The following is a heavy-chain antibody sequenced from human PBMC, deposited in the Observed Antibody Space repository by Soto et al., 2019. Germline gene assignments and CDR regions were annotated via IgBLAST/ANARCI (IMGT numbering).Heavy chain of an antibody. Sequence: PGGSLRLSCAASGFTFSSYAMHWVRQAPGKGLEWVAVISYDGSNKYYADSVKGRFTISRDNSKNTLYLQMNSLRAEDTAVYYCAREGTTVVTHAFDIWGQGTMVTVSS. D-gene: IGHD4-17*01. V-gene: IGHV3-30-3*01. J-gene: IGHJ3*02. CDR3: AREGTTVVTHAFDI. CDR2: ISYDGSNK. CDR1: GFTFSSYA.